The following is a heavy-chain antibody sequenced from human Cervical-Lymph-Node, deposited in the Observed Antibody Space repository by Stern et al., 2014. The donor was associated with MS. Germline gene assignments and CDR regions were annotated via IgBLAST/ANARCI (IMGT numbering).Heavy chain of an antibody. Sequence: VQLVESGGGVVQPGRSLRLSCAASGFAFSDYGMHWVRQAPGKGLEWVAVISFDGSDKYYADSVKGRFTISRDNSQNSMHLQVNSMRTEDTALYYCEKASSGGYDFRLAESWGQGTLVIVSS. V-gene: IGHV3-30*18. J-gene: IGHJ5*02. CDR1: GFAFSDYG. D-gene: IGHD5-12*01. CDR3: EKASSGGYDFRLAES. CDR2: ISFDGSDK.